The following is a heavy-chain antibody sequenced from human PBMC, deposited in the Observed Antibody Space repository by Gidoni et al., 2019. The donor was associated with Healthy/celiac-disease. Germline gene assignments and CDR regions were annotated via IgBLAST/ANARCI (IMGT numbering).Heavy chain of an antibody. Sequence: EVQLVESGCGLVQPGGSLRLSCSPSGFTVISNYMSWVRQAPGKGLEWVSVIYSVGSAYYADSLKGSFTISRDNSKNTLYLQMNSLRAEDTAVYYCARARIVGATKDYYGMDVWGQGTTVTVSS. J-gene: IGHJ6*02. CDR2: IYSVGSA. CDR1: GFTVISNY. V-gene: IGHV3-66*01. D-gene: IGHD1-26*01. CDR3: ARARIVGATKDYYGMDV.